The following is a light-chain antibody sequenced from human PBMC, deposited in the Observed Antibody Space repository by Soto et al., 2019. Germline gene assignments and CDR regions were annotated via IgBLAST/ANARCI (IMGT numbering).Light chain of an antibody. V-gene: IGKV3-11*01. CDR3: QVRTEWPPFMYS. Sequence: EIVLTQSPATLSLSPGERATLSCRASQSVDTFLAWYQQKPGRTPRLLIYDTFNRATGIPPRFSGSGSGTDFTLTISRLEPEDFAVYYCQVRTEWPPFMYSFGQGTKLEVK. J-gene: IGKJ2*01. CDR1: QSVDTF. CDR2: DTF.